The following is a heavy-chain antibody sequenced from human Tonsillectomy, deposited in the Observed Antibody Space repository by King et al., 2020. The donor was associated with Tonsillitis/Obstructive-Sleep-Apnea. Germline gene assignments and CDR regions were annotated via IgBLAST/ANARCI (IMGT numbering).Heavy chain of an antibody. J-gene: IGHJ4*02. V-gene: IGHV1-18*01. CDR1: GYTFTSYG. CDR3: ARAYGSSGYYYFDY. D-gene: IGHD3-22*01. Sequence: HVQLVESGAEVKKPGASVKVSCNASGYTFTSYGISWVRQAPGQGLEWMGWSSGYNGNTNYAQKLQGRVTMTTETATSTVYMELRRLRSDDTAVYYCARAYGSSGYYYFDYWGQGTLVTVSS. CDR2: SSGYNGNT.